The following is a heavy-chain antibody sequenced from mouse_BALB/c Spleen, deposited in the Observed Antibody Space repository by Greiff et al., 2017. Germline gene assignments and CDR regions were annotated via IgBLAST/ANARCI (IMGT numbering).Heavy chain of an antibody. CDR1: GFAFSSYD. J-gene: IGHJ3*01. D-gene: IGHD2-14*01. V-gene: IGHV5-12-1*01. CDR3: ARSYYRYDAWFAY. CDR2: ISSGGGST. Sequence: EVQLQESGGGLVKPGGSLKLSCAASGFAFSSYDMSWVRQTPEKRLEWVAYISSGGGSTYYPDTVKGRFTISRDNAKNTLYLQMSSLKSEDTAMYYCARSYYRYDAWFAYWGQGTLVTVSA.